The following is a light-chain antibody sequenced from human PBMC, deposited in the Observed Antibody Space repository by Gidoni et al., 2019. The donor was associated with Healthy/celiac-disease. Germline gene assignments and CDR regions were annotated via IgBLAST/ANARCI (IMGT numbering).Light chain of an antibody. CDR2: DVS. V-gene: IGLV2-14*01. J-gene: IGLJ2*01. CDR1: SSYVGGYHY. CDR3: SSYTSSSTRV. Sequence: QSARTPPASVSGYPGPSITISCTGTSSYVGGYHYVSWYQQHPGTAPTLMLYDVSNRPSGVSNRFSGSKSGNTASLTISGLQAEDEADYYCSSYTSSSTRVFGGGTKLTVL.